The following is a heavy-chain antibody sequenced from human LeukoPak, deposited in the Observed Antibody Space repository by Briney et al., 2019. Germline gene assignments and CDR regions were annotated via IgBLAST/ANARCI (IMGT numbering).Heavy chain of an antibody. CDR1: GFTFTKYA. D-gene: IGHD6-13*01. J-gene: IGHJ4*02. CDR2: ISDSGDST. Sequence: GGSLRLSCEASGFTFTKYAMSWVRQAPGRGLEWVSVISDSGDSTYYADSVKGRFTISRDNSKTTLYLQMSSPRAEDTAIYYCAKDAARGAAAGTRGDYWGQGTLVTVSS. CDR3: AKDAARGAAAGTRGDY. V-gene: IGHV3-23*01.